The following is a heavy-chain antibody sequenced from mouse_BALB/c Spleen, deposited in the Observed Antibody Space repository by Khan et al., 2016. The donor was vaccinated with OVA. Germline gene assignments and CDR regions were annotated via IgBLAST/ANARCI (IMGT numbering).Heavy chain of an antibody. CDR3: ASGNYYGPFAY. Sequence: QVQLQQSGAELARPGASVKLSCKASGYTFTSYWMQWVKQRPGQGLEWIGAIYPGDGDTRYTQKFKGKATLTADKSSSTAYMQLSSLASEDSAVYYCASGNYYGPFAYWGQGTLVPVSA. V-gene: IGHV1-87*01. D-gene: IGHD1-1*01. CDR1: GYTFTSYW. J-gene: IGHJ3*01. CDR2: IYPGDGDT.